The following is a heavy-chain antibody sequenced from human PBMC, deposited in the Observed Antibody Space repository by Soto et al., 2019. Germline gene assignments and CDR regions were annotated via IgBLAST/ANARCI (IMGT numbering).Heavy chain of an antibody. V-gene: IGHV1-8*01. CDR3: ARRNGDNDAFDI. CDR1: GYTFTSYD. Sequence: ASVKVSCTASGYTFTSYDINWVRQATGQGLEWMGWMNPNSGNTGYAQKFQGRVTMTRNTSISTAYMELSSLRSEDTAVYYCARRNGDNDAFDIWGQGTMVTVSS. CDR2: MNPNSGNT. D-gene: IGHD4-17*01. J-gene: IGHJ3*02.